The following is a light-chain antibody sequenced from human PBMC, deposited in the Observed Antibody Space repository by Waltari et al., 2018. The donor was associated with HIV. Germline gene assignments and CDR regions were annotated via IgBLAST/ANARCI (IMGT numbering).Light chain of an antibody. CDR2: CAS. CDR1: QTILYSSNNKNS. Sequence: VMTQSPDSLVVSLAERATINCKSIQTILYSSNNKNSLAWYHQKTGQPPKLLIYCASTRESGVPDRFSGSGSWSDFTLTISSLQAEDVAVYYGQQYYDTPQTFGQGTKVEIK. CDR3: QQYYDTPQT. J-gene: IGKJ1*01. V-gene: IGKV4-1*01.